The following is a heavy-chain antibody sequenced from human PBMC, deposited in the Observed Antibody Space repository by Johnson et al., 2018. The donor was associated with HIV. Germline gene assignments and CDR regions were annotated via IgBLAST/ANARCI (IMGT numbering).Heavy chain of an antibody. J-gene: IGHJ3*02. D-gene: IGHD6-19*01. CDR3: AKAYPGYSSDGDDAFDI. CDR2: ISDDGNNK. CDR1: GFRFSTYA. Sequence: QVQLAESGGGVVQPGRSLRLSCAASGFRFSTYALHWVRQTPGKGLEWVALISDDGNNKYYADSVKGRFTISRDNSKNSLYLQMNSLRAEDTAVYYCAKAYPGYSSDGDDAFDIWGQGTMVTVSS. V-gene: IGHV3-30-3*01.